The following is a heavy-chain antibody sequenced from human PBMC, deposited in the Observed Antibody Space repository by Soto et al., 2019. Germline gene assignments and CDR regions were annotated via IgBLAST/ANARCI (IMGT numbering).Heavy chain of an antibody. CDR1: GFTFNTYT. V-gene: IGHV3-21*02. CDR2: ITSSSTYI. J-gene: IGHJ3*02. D-gene: IGHD2-15*01. CDR3: GRDGSGHLHDAVDI. Sequence: EVQLVESGGGLVKPGGSLRLSCAASGFTFNTYTMHWVRQAPGKGLEWVSSITSSSTYIYYADSVKGRFTISRDNAKKSLYLQMNSLRAEDTAVYCCGRDGSGHLHDAVDIWGQGTMVSVS.